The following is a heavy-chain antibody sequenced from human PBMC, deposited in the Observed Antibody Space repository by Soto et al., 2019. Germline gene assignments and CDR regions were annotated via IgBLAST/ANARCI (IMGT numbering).Heavy chain of an antibody. Sequence: GASVKVSCKTSAYSFTSYGFTWVRQAPGEGLEWMGWISADNGHTNYAQKFQGRVTMTKDTSTRTAYMDLRSLRSDDTAVYYCAREAVDPGFPHTADYGMDVWGQGTTVTVSS. CDR2: ISADNGHT. CDR3: AREAVDPGFPHTADYGMDV. D-gene: IGHD5-12*01. V-gene: IGHV1-18*01. CDR1: AYSFTSYG. J-gene: IGHJ6*02.